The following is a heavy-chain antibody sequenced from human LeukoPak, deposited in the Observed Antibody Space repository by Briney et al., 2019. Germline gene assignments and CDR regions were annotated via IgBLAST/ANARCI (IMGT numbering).Heavy chain of an antibody. CDR2: LHHSGSA. CDR3: ARAVTAVSYFDY. J-gene: IGHJ4*01. CDR1: GFSISSGYY. V-gene: IGHV4-38-2*01. Sequence: SETLSLTCDVSGFSISSGYYWGWIRQPPGKGLEWIGTLHHSGSAYYNPSLKSRLSISVDTSKNQFSLKLSSVTAADTAVYFCARAVTAVSYFDYWGHGTLVTVSS. D-gene: IGHD2-21*02.